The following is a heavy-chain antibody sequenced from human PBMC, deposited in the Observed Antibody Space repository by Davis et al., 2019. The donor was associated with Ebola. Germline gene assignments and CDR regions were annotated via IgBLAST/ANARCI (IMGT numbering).Heavy chain of an antibody. CDR2: INAGNGNT. Sequence: AASVKVSCKASGYTFTSYGISWVRQAPGQGLEWMGWINAGNGNTKYSQKFQGRVTITRDTSTSTAYMELRSLRSDDTAVYYCARGRSMVATQVGLRYWGQGTLVTVSS. CDR3: ARGRSMVATQVGLRY. D-gene: IGHD5-12*01. V-gene: IGHV1-18*01. J-gene: IGHJ4*02. CDR1: GYTFTSYG.